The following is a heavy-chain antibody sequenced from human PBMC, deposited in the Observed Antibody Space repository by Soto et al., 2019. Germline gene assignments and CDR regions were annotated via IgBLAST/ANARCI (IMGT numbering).Heavy chain of an antibody. Sequence: QLQLQESGSGLVKPSQTLSLTCAVSGGSISSGGYSWTWIRQPPGKGLEWIGYIYHSGSDYYNPSLKSRVTISVDRSKNQLALKLRSVTAADTAVYYCARAHYCDYGYGMDVWGQGTTVTVSS. CDR1: GGSISSGGYS. J-gene: IGHJ6*02. CDR3: ARAHYCDYGYGMDV. V-gene: IGHV4-30-2*01. D-gene: IGHD4-17*01. CDR2: IYHSGSD.